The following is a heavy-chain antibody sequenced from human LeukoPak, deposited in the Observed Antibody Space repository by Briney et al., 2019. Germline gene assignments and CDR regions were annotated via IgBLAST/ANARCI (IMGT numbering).Heavy chain of an antibody. CDR2: ISSSSSYI. V-gene: IGHV3-21*01. Sequence: GGSLRLSCAASGFTFSSYSMNWVRQAPGKGLEWVSSISSSSSYIYYADSVKGRFTISRDNAKNSLYLQMNSLRAEDTAVYYCARDFGSGLRNYFDYWGQGTLVTVSS. CDR3: ARDFGSGLRNYFDY. J-gene: IGHJ4*02. CDR1: GFTFSSYS. D-gene: IGHD6-19*01.